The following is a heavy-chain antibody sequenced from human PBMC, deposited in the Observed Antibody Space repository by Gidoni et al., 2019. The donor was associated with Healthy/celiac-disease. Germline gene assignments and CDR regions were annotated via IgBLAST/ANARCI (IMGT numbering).Heavy chain of an antibody. CDR3: ASKANPPYYYDSSGWPTDY. Sequence: QVQLVESGGGVVQPGRSLRLSCAASGFTFSSYAMHWVRQAPGKGLEWVAVISYDGSNKYYADSVKGRFTISRDNSKNTLYLQMNSLRAEDTAVYYCASKANPPYYYDSSGWPTDYWGQGTLVTVSS. D-gene: IGHD3-22*01. J-gene: IGHJ4*02. V-gene: IGHV3-30-3*01. CDR2: ISYDGSNK. CDR1: GFTFSSYA.